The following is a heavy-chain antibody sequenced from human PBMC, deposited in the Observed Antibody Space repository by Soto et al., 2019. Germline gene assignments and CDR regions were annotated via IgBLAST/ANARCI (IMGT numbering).Heavy chain of an antibody. CDR2: LYNRCHT. J-gene: IGHJ5*02. CDR3: ANQGPGGRSSSGGFDP. Sequence: PSDSLSLSCTVSGGSMDSINYPYGWFRQPPGKVLDCIVTLYNRCHTYYNPSLMSRATVSFATSKNHVSLTLDSVAAADTAGYFCANQGPGGRSSSGGFDPWGQGTPVTVSS. D-gene: IGHD3-16*01. CDR1: GGSMDSINYP. V-gene: IGHV4-39*07.